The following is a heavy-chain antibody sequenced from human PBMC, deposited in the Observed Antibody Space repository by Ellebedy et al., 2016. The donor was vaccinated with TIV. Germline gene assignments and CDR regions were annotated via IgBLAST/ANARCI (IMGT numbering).Heavy chain of an antibody. CDR1: GFTSSTYE. V-gene: IGHV3-30-3*01. Sequence: GESLKISCVASGFTSSTYEIHWVRQAPGKGLEWVAVVSGHGRIQLYADSVKGRFTISRDNSKDTLYLQMNSLRPEDTAMYYCARENYFGSDILAAYDVWGQGTMVTVSS. CDR2: VSGHGRIQ. D-gene: IGHD3-9*01. CDR3: ARENYFGSDILAAYDV. J-gene: IGHJ3*01.